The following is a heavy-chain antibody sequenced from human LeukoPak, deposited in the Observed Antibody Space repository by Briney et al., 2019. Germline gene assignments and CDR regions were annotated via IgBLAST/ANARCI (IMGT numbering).Heavy chain of an antibody. CDR1: GVSISSSSSY. D-gene: IGHD4-23*01. J-gene: IGHJ4*02. Sequence: PPETLSLTCTVSGVSISSSSSYWGWIRQPPGKGLEWIGSIYYSGGTYYNPSLKSRVTISVDTSKNQFSLKLSSVTAADTAVYYCARLGTTVVAPAYYWGQGTLVTVSS. CDR3: ARLGTTVVAPAYY. CDR2: IYYSGGT. V-gene: IGHV4-39*01.